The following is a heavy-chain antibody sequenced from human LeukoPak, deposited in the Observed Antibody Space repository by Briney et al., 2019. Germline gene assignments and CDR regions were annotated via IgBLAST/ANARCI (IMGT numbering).Heavy chain of an antibody. CDR1: GFTFSSYW. D-gene: IGHD2-15*01. CDR2: IKQDGSEK. CDR3: ASLRGYCSGGTCYHYFDY. V-gene: IGHV3-7*01. J-gene: IGHJ4*02. Sequence: PGGSLRLSCAASGFTFSSYWMTWVRQAPGKGLEWVANIKQDGSEKYYVDSVKGRFTISRDNAKESLYLQMNSLRAEDTAVYYCASLRGYCSGGTCYHYFDYWGQGTLVTVSS.